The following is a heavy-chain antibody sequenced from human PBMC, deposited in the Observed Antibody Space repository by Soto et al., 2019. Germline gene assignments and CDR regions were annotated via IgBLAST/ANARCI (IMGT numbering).Heavy chain of an antibody. CDR1: GGSINSGDYY. D-gene: IGHD3-10*01. J-gene: IGHJ6*02. V-gene: IGHV4-30-4*01. CDR3: ARDRYYGSGTYYNFYSGMDV. Sequence: QVQLQESGPGLVKPSQTLSLTCTVSGGSINSGDYYWTWVRQPPGKGLEWIGNIFHSGSTYYTPSLQSRVTLSLDTSKNHFSLKLSSVTPADTAVYYCARDRYYGSGTYYNFYSGMDVWGQGTTVTVSS. CDR2: IFHSGST.